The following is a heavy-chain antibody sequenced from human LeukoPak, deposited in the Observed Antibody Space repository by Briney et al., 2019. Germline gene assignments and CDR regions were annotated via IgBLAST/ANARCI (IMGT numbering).Heavy chain of an antibody. CDR1: GFTFDDYA. V-gene: IGHV3-9*01. CDR2: ISWNSGSI. CDR3: ARDLESL. D-gene: IGHD5-24*01. Sequence: GGSLRLSCAASGFTFDDYAMHWVRQAPGKGLEWVSGISWNSGSIGYADSVKGRFTISRDNAKNSLYLQMNSLRAEDTALYYCARDLESLWGQGTMVTVSS. J-gene: IGHJ3*01.